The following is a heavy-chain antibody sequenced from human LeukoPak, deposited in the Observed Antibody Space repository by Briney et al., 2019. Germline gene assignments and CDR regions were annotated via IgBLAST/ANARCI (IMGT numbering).Heavy chain of an antibody. CDR2: IYYSGST. D-gene: IGHD3-3*01. CDR1: GGSISSGGYY. CDR3: ARGTRLGTYYVFWIGYYYFDY. J-gene: IGHJ4*02. V-gene: IGHV4-31*03. Sequence: SETLSLTCTVSGGSISSGGYYWSWIRQHPGKGLEWIGYIYYSGSTYYNPSLKSRVTISVDTSKNQFSLKLSSVTAADTAVYYCARGTRLGTYYVFWIGYYYFDYWGQGPLVTVSS.